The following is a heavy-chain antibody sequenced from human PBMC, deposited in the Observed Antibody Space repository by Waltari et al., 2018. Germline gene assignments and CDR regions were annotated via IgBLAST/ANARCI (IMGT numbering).Heavy chain of an antibody. Sequence: QVQLQESGPGLVKPSQTLSLTCTGFGGSISRGRYSWSWIRQPAGKGLEWIGHIYTSGSTNYNPPLKSRVAISIDTSKNQFSLKLSSVTAADTAVYYCARGLLWFGELKNFDYWGQGTLVTVSS. CDR2: IYTSGST. V-gene: IGHV4-61*02. CDR3: ARGLLWFGELKNFDY. CDR1: GGSISRGRYS. D-gene: IGHD3-10*01. J-gene: IGHJ4*02.